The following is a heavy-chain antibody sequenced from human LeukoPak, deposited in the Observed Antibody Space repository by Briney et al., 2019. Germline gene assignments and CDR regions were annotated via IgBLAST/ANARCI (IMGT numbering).Heavy chain of an antibody. J-gene: IGHJ1*01. CDR3: ARGSYDSSDYEYFQH. CDR2: INPNSGGT. D-gene: IGHD3-22*01. Sequence: ASVKVSCKASGYTFTGYYMHWVRQAPGQGLEWMGWINPNSGGTNYAQTFQGRVTMTRDTSISTAYMELSRLRSDDTAVYFCARGSYDSSDYEYFQHWGQGTLVTVSS. V-gene: IGHV1-2*02. CDR1: GYTFTGYY.